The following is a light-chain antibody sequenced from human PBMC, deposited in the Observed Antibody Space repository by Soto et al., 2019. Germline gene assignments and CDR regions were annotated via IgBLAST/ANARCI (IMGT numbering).Light chain of an antibody. J-gene: IGKJ5*01. CDR3: QQRSNWIT. CDR1: QTVSSSF. CDR2: DAS. Sequence: EIVLTQSPGTLSLSPGERATLSCRASQTVSSSFLAWYQQKPGQAPRLFIYDASNRATGIPARFSGSGSGTDFTLTISSLEPEDFAVYYCQQRSNWITFGQGTRLEIK. V-gene: IGKV3D-20*02.